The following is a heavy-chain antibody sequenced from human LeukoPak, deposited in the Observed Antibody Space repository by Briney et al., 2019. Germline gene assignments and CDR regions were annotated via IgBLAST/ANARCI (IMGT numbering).Heavy chain of an antibody. Sequence: GGSLRLSCAASGFTVSSNYMSWVRQAPGKGLEWVSAISGSGGSTYYVDSVKGRFTISRDNSKNTLYLQMNSLRAEDTAVYYCAKGWTTVTTSFDPWGQGTLVTVSS. J-gene: IGHJ5*02. CDR1: GFTVSSNY. V-gene: IGHV3-23*01. CDR3: AKGWTTVTTSFDP. D-gene: IGHD4-17*01. CDR2: ISGSGGST.